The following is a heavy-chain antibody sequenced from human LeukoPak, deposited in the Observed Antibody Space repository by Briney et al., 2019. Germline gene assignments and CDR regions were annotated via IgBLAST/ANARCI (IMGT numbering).Heavy chain of an antibody. CDR1: GDSVSNNSAA. CDR3: AREQVIAAAGTPFQNWFDP. Sequence: SQTLSLTCAISGDSVSNNSAAWNWIRQSPSRGLEWLGRTYYRSKWYNDYAVSVKSRITINPDTSKNQFSLQLNSVTPEDTAVYYCAREQVIAAAGTPFQNWFDPWGQGTLVTVSS. D-gene: IGHD6-13*01. V-gene: IGHV6-1*01. CDR2: TYYRSKWYN. J-gene: IGHJ5*02.